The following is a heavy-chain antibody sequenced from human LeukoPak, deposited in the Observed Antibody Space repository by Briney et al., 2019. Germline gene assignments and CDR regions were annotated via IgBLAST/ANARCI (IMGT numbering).Heavy chain of an antibody. Sequence: PSETLSLTCTVSRGSISSPNWWTWVRQSPGKGLEWIGEIYHYGSTSYNPSLMSRLTISVDKSRNQFSLEVKSVTAADTAMYYCTRRTANYLEGFDIWGQGTMVTVSS. J-gene: IGHJ3*02. V-gene: IGHV4-4*02. CDR2: IYHYGST. D-gene: IGHD5-24*01. CDR1: RGSISSPNW. CDR3: TRRTANYLEGFDI.